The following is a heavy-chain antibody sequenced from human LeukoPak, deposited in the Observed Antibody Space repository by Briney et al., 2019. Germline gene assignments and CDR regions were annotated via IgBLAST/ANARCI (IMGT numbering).Heavy chain of an antibody. CDR2: IYYSGST. Sequence: PSETLSLTCTVSGGSISSYYWSWIRQPPGKGLEWIGYIYYSGSTNYNPSLKSRVTISVDTSKNQFSLKLSSVTAADTAVYYCARDAAAPVCFDPGAKGTRVTVSS. J-gene: IGHJ5*02. CDR1: GGSISSYY. D-gene: IGHD6-13*01. V-gene: IGHV4-59*01. CDR3: ARDAAAPVCFDP.